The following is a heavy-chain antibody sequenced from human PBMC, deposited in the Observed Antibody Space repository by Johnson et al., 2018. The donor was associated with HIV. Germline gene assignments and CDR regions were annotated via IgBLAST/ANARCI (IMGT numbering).Heavy chain of an antibody. D-gene: IGHD6-25*01. CDR1: GFTFSSYD. CDR2: IGTAGDT. V-gene: IGHV3-13*01. CDR3: AKDFYTSSAPYVFDI. Sequence: VQLVESGGGLVQPGGSLRLSCAASGFTFSSYDMHWVRQATGKGLEWVSAIGTAGDTYYPGSVKGRFTISRENAKNSLYLQMNSLRAEDTALYYCAKDFYTSSAPYVFDIWGQGTMVTVSS. J-gene: IGHJ3*02.